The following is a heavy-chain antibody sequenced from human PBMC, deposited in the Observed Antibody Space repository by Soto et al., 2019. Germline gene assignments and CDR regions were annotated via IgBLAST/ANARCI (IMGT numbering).Heavy chain of an antibody. CDR2: IYDGGTT. D-gene: IGHD7-27*01. Sequence: QVQLQESGPRLVSPSQTLSLTCTVSGGSISSAAYCWSWIRQSPDKGLEWIGHIYDGGTTYSSPSLKGRITXSXHTSETQFSLKLNSVSAADTAVYYCARGPSGDKVDYWGQGIQVTVSS. J-gene: IGHJ4*02. CDR1: GGSISSAAYC. CDR3: ARGPSGDKVDY. V-gene: IGHV4-30-4*01.